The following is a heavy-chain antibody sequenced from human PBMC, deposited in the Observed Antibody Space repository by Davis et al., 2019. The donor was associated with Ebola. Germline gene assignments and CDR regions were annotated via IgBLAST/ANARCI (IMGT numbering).Heavy chain of an antibody. CDR3: ARDRGGDYSFDY. CDR1: GGTFSSYA. V-gene: IGHV1-3*01. J-gene: IGHJ4*02. Sequence: ASVKVSCKASGGTFSSYAISWVRQAPGQRLEWMGWINAGNGNKKYSQKFQGRVTITRDTSASTAYMELSSLRSEDTSVYYCARDRGGDYSFDYWGQGTLVTVSS. CDR2: INAGNGNK. D-gene: IGHD3-10*01.